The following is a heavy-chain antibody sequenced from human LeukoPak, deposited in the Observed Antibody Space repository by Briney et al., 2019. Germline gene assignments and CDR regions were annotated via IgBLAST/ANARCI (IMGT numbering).Heavy chain of an antibody. CDR1: GYTFTNSD. J-gene: IGHJ4*02. Sequence: ASVKVSCKASGYTFTNSDINWVRQAAGQGLEWMGWISAYNGNTNYAQKLQGRVTMTTDTSTSTAYMELRSLRSDDTAVYYCARDHVIAAAGTDPLCFDYWGQGTLVTVSS. CDR3: ARDHVIAAAGTDPLCFDY. V-gene: IGHV1-18*01. D-gene: IGHD6-13*01. CDR2: ISAYNGNT.